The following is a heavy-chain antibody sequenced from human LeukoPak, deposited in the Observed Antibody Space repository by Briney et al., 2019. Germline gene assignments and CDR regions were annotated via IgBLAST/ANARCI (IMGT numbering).Heavy chain of an antibody. D-gene: IGHD5-18*01. V-gene: IGHV3-20*04. CDR3: AKDVRLHHSYGYFDL. Sequence: PGGSLRLSCAASGFTFEDHAMNWVRQVPGKGLEWVSGINGNGGSTGYADSVKGRFTISRDNSKNTLYLQMNSLRAEDTAVYYCAKDVRLHHSYGYFDLWGRGTLVTVSS. CDR1: GFTFEDHA. J-gene: IGHJ2*01. CDR2: INGNGGST.